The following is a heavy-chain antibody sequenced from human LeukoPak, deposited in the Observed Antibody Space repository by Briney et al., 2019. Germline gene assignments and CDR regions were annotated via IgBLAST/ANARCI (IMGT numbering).Heavy chain of an antibody. CDR3: ARPRGSRDAFDI. Sequence: GGSLRLSCAASGFTFSSYAMSWVRQAPGKGLEWVSAISGSGGSTYYADSVKGRFTISRDNSKNTLYLQMNSLRAEDTAVYYCARPRGSRDAFDIWGQGTMVTVSS. CDR1: GFTFSSYA. J-gene: IGHJ3*02. V-gene: IGHV3-23*01. CDR2: ISGSGGST. D-gene: IGHD6-13*01.